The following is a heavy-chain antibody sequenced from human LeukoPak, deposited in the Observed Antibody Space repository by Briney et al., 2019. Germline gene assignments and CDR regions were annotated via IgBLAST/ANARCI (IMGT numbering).Heavy chain of an antibody. D-gene: IGHD3-3*01. V-gene: IGHV4-34*01. J-gene: IGHJ5*02. CDR2: INYSGST. CDR3: ARGRGWITIFGVGPPTIGFDP. Sequence: PAETLSLTCAVYGGSFSGYYWSWIRQPPGKGLEWIGEINYSGSTNYNPSLESRVTISVDTSKNQFSLKLSSVTAADTAVYYCARGRGWITIFGVGPPTIGFDPWGQGTLVTVSP. CDR1: GGSFSGYY.